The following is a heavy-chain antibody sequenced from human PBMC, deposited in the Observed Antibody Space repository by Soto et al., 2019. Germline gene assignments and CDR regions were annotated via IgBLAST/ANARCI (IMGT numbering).Heavy chain of an antibody. CDR2: IYYSGST. CDR3: AITRIYGSGSYYYYYGMDV. V-gene: IGHV4-30-4*01. D-gene: IGHD3-10*01. J-gene: IGHJ6*02. Sequence: SETLSLTCTVSGGSISSGDYYWSWIRHPPGKGLEWIGYIYYSGSTYYNPSLKSRVTISVDTSKNQFSLKLSSVTAADTAVYYCAITRIYGSGSYYYYYGMDVWGQGTTVTVSS. CDR1: GGSISSGDYY.